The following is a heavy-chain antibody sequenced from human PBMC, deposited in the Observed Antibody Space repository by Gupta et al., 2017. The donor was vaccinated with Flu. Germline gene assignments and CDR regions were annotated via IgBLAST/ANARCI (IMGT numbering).Heavy chain of an antibody. Sequence: EVQLLESGGGLAQPGGSLRLSCATSGFTFSNYAMRWVRQAPGKGLEWVSTITGGGRNADDADSVKGRFTMSGDSSKKTVYLQMTRLRAEDTAVYDGAKGANWAFGIGGQGTMVTVYS. J-gene: IGHJ3*02. CDR3: AKGANWAFGI. CDR1: GFTFSNYA. V-gene: IGHV3-23*01. CDR2: ITGGGRNA.